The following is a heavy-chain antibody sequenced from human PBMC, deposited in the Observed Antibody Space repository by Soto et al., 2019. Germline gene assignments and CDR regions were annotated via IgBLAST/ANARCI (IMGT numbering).Heavy chain of an antibody. CDR1: GFTFSNAW. CDR3: TTRLLWFGHPEFDY. CDR2: IKSKTDGGTT. D-gene: IGHD3-10*01. V-gene: IGHV3-15*01. Sequence: GGSLRLSCAASGFTFSNAWMSWVRQAPGKGLEWVGRIKSKTDGGTTDYAAPVKGRFTISRDDSKNTLYLQMNSLKTEDTAVYYCTTRLLWFGHPEFDYWGQGTLVTVSS. J-gene: IGHJ4*02.